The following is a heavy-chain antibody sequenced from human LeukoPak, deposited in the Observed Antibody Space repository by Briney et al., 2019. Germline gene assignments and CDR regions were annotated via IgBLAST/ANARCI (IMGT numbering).Heavy chain of an antibody. Sequence: PAGTLRLSCTASGFTYSTYAMHWVRQAPGKGPEYVSAITSDGGSTYYAQSVKGRFTISRDNSKNTLYLQMGSLRAEDMAVYYCARAENGGIYSYWGQGTLVTVSS. CDR1: GFTYSTYA. V-gene: IGHV3-64*01. J-gene: IGHJ4*02. D-gene: IGHD1-26*01. CDR3: ARAENGGIYSY. CDR2: ITSDGGST.